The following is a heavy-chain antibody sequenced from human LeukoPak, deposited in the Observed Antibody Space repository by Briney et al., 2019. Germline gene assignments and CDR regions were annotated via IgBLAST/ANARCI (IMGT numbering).Heavy chain of an antibody. CDR3: ARLPTGYPNWFDT. D-gene: IGHD5-18*01. J-gene: IGHJ5*02. Sequence: SETLSLTCAVSGGSISSISSNNWAWIRQPPGKGLELIAAIHYTGSTYYNPSFMSRVTISVDTSKNQFSLKLNSLTATDTAVYYCARLPTGYPNWFDTWGQGILVTVSS. V-gene: IGHV4-39*01. CDR2: IHYTGST. CDR1: GGSISSISSNN.